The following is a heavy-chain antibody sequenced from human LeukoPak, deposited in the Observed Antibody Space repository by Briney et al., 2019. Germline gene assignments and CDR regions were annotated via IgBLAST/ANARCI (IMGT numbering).Heavy chain of an antibody. CDR2: INPSGGST. CDR1: GYTFTSYY. Sequence: GASVKVSCKATGYTFTSYYMHWVRQAPGQGLEWMGIINPSGGSTSYAQKFQGRVTMTRDTSTSTVYMELSSLRSEDTAVYYCASSIVATDMDVWGKGTTVTISS. D-gene: IGHD5-12*01. CDR3: ASSIVATDMDV. J-gene: IGHJ6*03. V-gene: IGHV1-46*01.